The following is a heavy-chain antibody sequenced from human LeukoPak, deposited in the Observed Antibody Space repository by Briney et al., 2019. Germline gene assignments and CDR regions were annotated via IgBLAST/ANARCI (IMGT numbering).Heavy chain of an antibody. CDR1: GYTFTGYY. D-gene: IGHD3-3*01. J-gene: IGHJ4*02. CDR2: INPNSGGT. V-gene: IGHV1-2*02. CDR3: ARSPSYYDFWSGYYGFDY. Sequence: ASVKVSCKASGYTFTGYYMRWVRQAPGQGLEWMGWINPNSGGTNYAQKFQGRVTMTRDTSISTDYMELSRLRSDDTAVYYCARSPSYYDFWSGYYGFDYWGQGTLVTVYS.